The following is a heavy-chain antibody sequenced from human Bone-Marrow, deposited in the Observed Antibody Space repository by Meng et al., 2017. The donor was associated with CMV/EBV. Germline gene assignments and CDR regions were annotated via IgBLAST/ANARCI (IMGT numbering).Heavy chain of an antibody. CDR1: GFTVSSNY. CDR3: AREGCSSTSCYTGGWFDP. CDR2: IYSGGST. V-gene: IGHV3-66*02. D-gene: IGHD2-2*02. J-gene: IGHJ5*02. Sequence: GESLKISCAASGFTVSSNYMSWVRQAPGKGLEWVSVIYSGGSTYYADSVKGRFTISRDNSKNTLYLQMNSLRAEDTAVYYCAREGCSSTSCYTGGWFDPWGQGTLVTVPS.